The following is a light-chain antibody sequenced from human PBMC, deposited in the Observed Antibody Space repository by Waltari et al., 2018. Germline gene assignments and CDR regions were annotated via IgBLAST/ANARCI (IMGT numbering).Light chain of an antibody. CDR2: EDN. CDR3: QAWDSSPYV. J-gene: IGLJ1*01. CDR1: QLGHQY. Sequence: SSALTQPPSVSVSPGQTASITCSGDQLGHQYASGYQQKPGQSPLLVIYEDNKRPSGIPERFSGSSSGNTATLTISGTQAMDEADYYCQAWDSSPYVFGTGTKVTVL. V-gene: IGLV3-1*01.